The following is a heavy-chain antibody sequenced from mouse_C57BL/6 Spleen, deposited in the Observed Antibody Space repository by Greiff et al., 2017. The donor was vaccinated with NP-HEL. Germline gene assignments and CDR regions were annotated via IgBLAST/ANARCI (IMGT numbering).Heavy chain of an antibody. Sequence: QVQLQQPGAELVMPGASVKLSCKASGYTFTSYWMHWVKQRPGQGLEWIGEIDPSDSYTNYNQKFKGKSILTVDKSSSTAYMQLSSLTSEDSAVYYCARGGWLLRAMDYWGQGTSVTVSS. CDR1: GYTFTSYW. CDR2: IDPSDSYT. CDR3: ARGGWLLRAMDY. J-gene: IGHJ4*01. V-gene: IGHV1-69*01. D-gene: IGHD2-3*01.